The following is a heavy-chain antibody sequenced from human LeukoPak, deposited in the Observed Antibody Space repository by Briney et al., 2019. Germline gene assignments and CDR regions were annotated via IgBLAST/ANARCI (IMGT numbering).Heavy chain of an antibody. D-gene: IGHD3-22*01. CDR1: GFTFSSYW. CDR3: ARSNYYDSRSWGFDI. CDR2: ITSSSSYI. Sequence: GGSLRLSCAASGFTFSSYWMNWVRHAPGKGLEWVSSITSSSSYIYYADSVKGRFTISRDNAKNSLYLQMNSLRAEDTAVYYCARSNYYDSRSWGFDIWGQGTMVTVSS. J-gene: IGHJ3*02. V-gene: IGHV3-21*01.